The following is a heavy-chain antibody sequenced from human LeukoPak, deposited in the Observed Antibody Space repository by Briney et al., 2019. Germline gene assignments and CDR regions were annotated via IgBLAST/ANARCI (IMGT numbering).Heavy chain of an antibody. CDR2: ISYDGSNK. CDR3: SKEKDRKSSSWCHFDY. J-gene: IGHJ4*02. CDR1: GFTFSSYS. Sequence: GESLRLSCAVSGFTFSSYSIHWVCQAPPQGMEWVAVISYDGSNKYEAVLVKGRFTLSRDNSKHTLYLQMNSLRAEDTAVYYCSKEKDRKSSSWCHFDYWGQGTLVTVSS. V-gene: IGHV3-30*18. D-gene: IGHD2-2*01.